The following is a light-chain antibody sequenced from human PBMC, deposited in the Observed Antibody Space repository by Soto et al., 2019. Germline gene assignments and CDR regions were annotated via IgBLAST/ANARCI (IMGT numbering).Light chain of an antibody. Sequence: VLTQSPGTLSLSPGERATLSCRASQSLSSSFLAWYQQKPGQAPRLLIDGASNSATGIPDRFSGSGSGTDFTLTISRLEPEDVAVYFCLQHASHLYTFGQGTKLEIK. CDR1: QSLSSSF. V-gene: IGKV3-20*01. J-gene: IGKJ2*01. CDR3: LQHASHLYT. CDR2: GAS.